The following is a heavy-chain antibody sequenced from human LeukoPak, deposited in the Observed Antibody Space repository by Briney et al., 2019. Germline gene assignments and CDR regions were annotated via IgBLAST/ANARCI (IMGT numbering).Heavy chain of an antibody. V-gene: IGHV4-39*01. CDR3: ARRAYSAAYWKHFEY. Sequence: SETLSLTCTVSGGSISSSSDYWGWIRQAPGKGLEWIGSIYYHENTYYNSSLKSRVTISVDTSKNQFSPKLNSVTATDTAVYFCARRAYSAAYWKHFEYWGQGTLVTVSS. CDR2: IYYHENT. CDR1: GGSISSSSDY. J-gene: IGHJ4*02. D-gene: IGHD1-1*01.